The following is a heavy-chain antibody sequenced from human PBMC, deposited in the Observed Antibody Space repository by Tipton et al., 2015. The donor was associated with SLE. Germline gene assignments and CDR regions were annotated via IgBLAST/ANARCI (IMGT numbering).Heavy chain of an antibody. J-gene: IGHJ2*01. V-gene: IGHV4-59*03. CDR1: GGSISSYY. CDR2: IYYSGST. CDR3: SSGNYWYFDL. D-gene: IGHD1-26*01. Sequence: TLSLTCTVSGGSISSYYWSWIRQPPGKGLEWIGYIYYSGSTYYNPSLKSRVTISVDTSKNQFSLKLSSVTAADTAVYYCSSGNYWYFDLWGRGTLVTVSS.